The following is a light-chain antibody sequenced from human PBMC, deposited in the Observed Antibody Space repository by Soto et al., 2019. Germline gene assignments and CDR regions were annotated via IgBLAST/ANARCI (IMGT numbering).Light chain of an antibody. Sequence: QSALTQPASVSGSPGQSITVSCTGSSSDFGDDKYVSWYQQQPGKGPNLLIYGVNSRPSGISNRFSGSKSSNTASLTISGLQVEDEDEYFCGSFTTSRIWVFGGGTKLTVL. V-gene: IGLV2-14*01. CDR2: GVN. CDR1: SSDFGDDKY. J-gene: IGLJ3*02. CDR3: GSFTTSRIWV.